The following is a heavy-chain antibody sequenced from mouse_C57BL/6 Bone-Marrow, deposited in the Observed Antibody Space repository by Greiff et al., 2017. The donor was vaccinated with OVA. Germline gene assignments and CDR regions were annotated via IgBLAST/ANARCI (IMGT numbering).Heavy chain of an antibody. CDR2: FHPYNDDT. V-gene: IGHV1-47*01. D-gene: IGHD1-1*01. Sequence: QVQLKESGAELVKPGASVKMSCKASGYTFTTYPIEWMKQNHGKSLEWIGNFHPYNDDTKYNEKFKGKATLTVEKSSSTVYLELSRLTSDDSAVYYCARGRGGSSPCSYFDVWGTGTTVTVSS. J-gene: IGHJ1*03. CDR1: GYTFTTYP. CDR3: ARGRGGSSPCSYFDV.